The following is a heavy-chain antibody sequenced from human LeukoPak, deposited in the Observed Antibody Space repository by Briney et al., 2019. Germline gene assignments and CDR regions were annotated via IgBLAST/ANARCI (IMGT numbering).Heavy chain of an antibody. V-gene: IGHV3-53*01. CDR1: AFTISSNY. D-gene: IGHD3-22*01. CDR2: IFSDGGT. CDR3: AAGIYGVRGYSLDY. J-gene: IGHJ4*02. Sequence: PGGSLRLSCAASAFTISSNYMSWVRQAPGKGLDCVSIIFSDGGTSYSDSVKGRFTVSRDNSKNTLYLQMNNLRAEDTAVYYCAAGIYGVRGYSLDYWGQGTLVTVYS.